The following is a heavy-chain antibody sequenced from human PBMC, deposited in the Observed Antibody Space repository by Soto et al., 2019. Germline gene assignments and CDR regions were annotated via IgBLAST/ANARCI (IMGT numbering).Heavy chain of an antibody. CDR3: ARDPHCSGGSCYYHESFKD. V-gene: IGHV3-48*03. Sequence: GWSLRLSCAASVITFSSCEMNWVRQAPGKGLEWVSYISSSGSTIYYADSVKGRFTISRDNAKNSLYLQMNSLRAEDTAVYYCARDPHCSGGSCYYHESFKDLGQGTQLIVS. CDR1: VITFSSCE. J-gene: IGHJ1*01. CDR2: ISSSGSTI. D-gene: IGHD2-15*01.